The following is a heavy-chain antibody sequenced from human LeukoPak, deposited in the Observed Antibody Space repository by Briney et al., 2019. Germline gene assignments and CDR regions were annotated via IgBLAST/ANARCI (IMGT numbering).Heavy chain of an antibody. J-gene: IGHJ4*02. Sequence: SETLSLTCAVYGGPFSGYYWSWIRQPPGKGLEWIGEINHSGSSNYNPSLKSRVTISVDTSKNQFSLKLSSVTAADTAVYYCARWQFILVDDSSGYYSHWGQGTLVTVSS. D-gene: IGHD3-22*01. CDR2: INHSGSS. V-gene: IGHV4-34*01. CDR1: GGPFSGYY. CDR3: ARWQFILVDDSSGYYSH.